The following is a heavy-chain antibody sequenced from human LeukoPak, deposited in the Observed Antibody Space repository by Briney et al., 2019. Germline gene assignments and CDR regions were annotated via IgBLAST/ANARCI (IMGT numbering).Heavy chain of an antibody. Sequence: PGGSLRLSCVISGFTFSSYAMSWVRQAPGKGLEWVSAISGNGGGTYYADSVKGRFTISRDNSKNTLYLQMNNLRAEDTAVYYCARGYDSSGYYTEFGYWGQGTLVTVSS. CDR1: GFTFSSYA. V-gene: IGHV3-23*01. CDR3: ARGYDSSGYYTEFGY. D-gene: IGHD3-22*01. CDR2: ISGNGGGT. J-gene: IGHJ4*02.